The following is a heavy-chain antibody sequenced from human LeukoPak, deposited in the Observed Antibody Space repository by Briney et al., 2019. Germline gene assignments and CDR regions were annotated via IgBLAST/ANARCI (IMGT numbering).Heavy chain of an antibody. J-gene: IGHJ3*02. D-gene: IGHD3-10*01. CDR3: ARANYLGAFDI. V-gene: IGHV3-30-3*01. CDR1: GFTFSSYA. CDR2: ISYDGSNK. Sequence: GRSLRLSCAASGFTFSSYAMHWVRQAPGKGLEWVAVISYDGSNKYYADSVKGRFTISRDNSKNTLYLQMNSLRAEDTAVYYCARANYLGAFDIWGQGTMVTVSS.